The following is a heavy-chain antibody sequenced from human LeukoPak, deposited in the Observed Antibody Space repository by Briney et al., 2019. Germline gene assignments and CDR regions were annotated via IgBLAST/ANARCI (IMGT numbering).Heavy chain of an antibody. D-gene: IGHD3-3*01. CDR1: GGSFSGYY. CDR3: ARGRGYDFWSGRRFDP. J-gene: IGHJ5*02. Sequence: SETLSLTCAVYGGSFSGYYWSWIRPPPGKGLEWIGEINHSGSTNYNPSLKSRVTISVDTSKNQFSLKLSSVTAADTAVYYCARGRGYDFWSGRRFDPWGQGNLVTVSS. CDR2: INHSGST. V-gene: IGHV4-34*01.